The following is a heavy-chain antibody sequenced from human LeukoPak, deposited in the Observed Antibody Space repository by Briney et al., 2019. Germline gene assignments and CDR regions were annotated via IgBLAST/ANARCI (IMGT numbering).Heavy chain of an antibody. CDR1: GYTFTGYY. V-gene: IGHV1-2*02. J-gene: IGHJ3*02. D-gene: IGHD2-2*02. CDR2: INPNSGGT. Sequence: EASVKVSCKASGYTFTGYYMHWVRQAPGQGLEWMGWINPNSGGTTYAQIFQGRVTMTRDTSISTAYMELSRLRSDDTAVYYCARRVPAGIGAFDIWGQGTMVTVSS. CDR3: ARRVPAGIGAFDI.